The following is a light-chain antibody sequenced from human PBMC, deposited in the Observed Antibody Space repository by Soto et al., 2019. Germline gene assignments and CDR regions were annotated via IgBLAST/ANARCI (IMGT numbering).Light chain of an antibody. Sequence: QSALTQPPSASGSPGQSVTISCTGTSSDVGGYNYVSWYQQHTGKAPKLIIYEVTKRPSGVPDRFSGSKSGNTASLTVSGLQAEDEADYYCTSYAGSNNYRVFGGGTKLTVL. CDR3: TSYAGSNNYRV. J-gene: IGLJ2*01. CDR1: SSDVGGYNY. CDR2: EVT. V-gene: IGLV2-8*01.